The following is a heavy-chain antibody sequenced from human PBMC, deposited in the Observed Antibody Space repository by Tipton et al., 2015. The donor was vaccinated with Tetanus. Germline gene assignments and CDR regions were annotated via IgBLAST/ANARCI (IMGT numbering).Heavy chain of an antibody. CDR2: IYSDGST. D-gene: IGHD6-19*01. CDR3: ARARGVAVAGGDY. V-gene: IGHV3-53*01. Sequence: VQLVQSGGGLIQPGGSLRLTCAVSGFTVSSNYMSWVRQAPGKGLEWVSIIYSDGSTYYADSVKGRFTISRDNSKNTLYLQLNSLRVEDTAVYYCARARGVAVAGGDYWGQGTLVTVSS. J-gene: IGHJ4*02. CDR1: GFTVSSNY.